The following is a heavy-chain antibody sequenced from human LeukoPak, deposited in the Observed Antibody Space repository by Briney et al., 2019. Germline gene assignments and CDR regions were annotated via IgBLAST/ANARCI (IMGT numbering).Heavy chain of an antibody. D-gene: IGHD6-6*01. J-gene: IGHJ4*02. CDR1: GYTFTGYY. CDR3: ARSLSSSWIPSSFDC. V-gene: IGHV1-2*06. Sequence: GASVKVSCKASGYTFTGYYMHWVRQAPGEGLEWVGRINPNSGDTNYEQKFQGRVTMTRDTSITTAYMELNRLRPDDTAIYYCARSLSSSWIPSSFDCWGQGTLVTVSS. CDR2: INPNSGDT.